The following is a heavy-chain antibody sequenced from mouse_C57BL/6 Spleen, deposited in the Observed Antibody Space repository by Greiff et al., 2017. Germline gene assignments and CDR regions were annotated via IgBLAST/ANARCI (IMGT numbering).Heavy chain of an antibody. CDR1: GYAFSSYW. Sequence: QVQLQQSGAELVKPGASVKISCKASGYAFSSYWMNWVQQRPGKGLEWIGQIYPGDGDTNYNGKFKGKATLTADKSSSTAYMQLSSLTSEDSAVYFCARSPGGDYYCDYGGQGTTLTVSS. CDR2: IYPGDGDT. J-gene: IGHJ2*01. D-gene: IGHD3-3*01. CDR3: ARSPGGDYYCDY. V-gene: IGHV1-80*01.